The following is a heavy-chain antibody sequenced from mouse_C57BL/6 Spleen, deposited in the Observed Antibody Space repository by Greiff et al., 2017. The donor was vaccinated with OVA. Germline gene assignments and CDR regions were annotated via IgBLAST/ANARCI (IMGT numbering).Heavy chain of an antibody. Sequence: DVKLVESGGGLVKPGGSLKLSCAASGFTFSDYGMHWVRQAPEKGLEWVAYISSGSSTIYYADTVKGRFTISRDNAKNTLFLQMTSLRSEDTAMYYCARKAVADYFDYWGQGTTLTVSS. V-gene: IGHV5-17*01. CDR2: ISSGSSTI. CDR3: ARKAVADYFDY. D-gene: IGHD1-1*01. CDR1: GFTFSDYG. J-gene: IGHJ2*01.